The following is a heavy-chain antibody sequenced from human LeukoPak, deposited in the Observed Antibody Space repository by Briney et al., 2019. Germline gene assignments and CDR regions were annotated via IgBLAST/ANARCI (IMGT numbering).Heavy chain of an antibody. J-gene: IGHJ6*02. Sequence: RASVKVSCKASGGTFSSYAISWVRQAPGQGLEWMGRIIPILGIANYAQKFQGRVTITADESTSTAYMELSSLRSEDTAVYYCASLYSGSSQRDYYGMDIWGQGTTVTVSS. CDR2: IIPILGIA. CDR3: ASLYSGSSQRDYYGMDI. V-gene: IGHV1-69*04. D-gene: IGHD6-13*01. CDR1: GGTFSSYA.